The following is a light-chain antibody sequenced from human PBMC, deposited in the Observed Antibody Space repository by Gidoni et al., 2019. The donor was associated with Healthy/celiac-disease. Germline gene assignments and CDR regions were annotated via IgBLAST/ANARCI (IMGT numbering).Light chain of an antibody. V-gene: IGLV1-47*01. Sequence: QSVLTQPPSASGTPGQRVTISCSGSRSNIGSNYVYWYQQLPGSAPKLLIYRNNQRPSGVPDRFSGSKSGTSASLAISGLRSEDEADYYCAAWDDSLGYVFGSGTKVTVL. CDR2: RNN. CDR1: RSNIGSNY. CDR3: AAWDDSLGYV. J-gene: IGLJ1*01.